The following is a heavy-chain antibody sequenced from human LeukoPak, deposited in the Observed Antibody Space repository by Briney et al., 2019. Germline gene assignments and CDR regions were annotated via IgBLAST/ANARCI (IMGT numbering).Heavy chain of an antibody. V-gene: IGHV3-43*01. CDR2: ISWDGGST. CDR1: GFTFDDYT. CDR3: AKGGIEGTNGVVDY. J-gene: IGHJ4*02. D-gene: IGHD2-8*01. Sequence: PGGSLRLSCAASGFTFDDYTMHWVRQAPGKGLEWVSLISWDGGSTYYADSVKGRFTISRDNSKNSLYLQMNSLRTEDTALYYCAKGGIEGTNGVVDYWGQGTLVTVSS.